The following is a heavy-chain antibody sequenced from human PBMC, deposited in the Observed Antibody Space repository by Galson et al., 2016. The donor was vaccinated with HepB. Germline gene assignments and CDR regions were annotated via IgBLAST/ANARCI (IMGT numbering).Heavy chain of an antibody. J-gene: IGHJ4*01. Sequence: SLRLSCAASGFTFTDFYMSWIRQVPGKGLEYIAYISGSAMTFTNYAESVKGRFTISRDNAKFSVHLQMNSLRVEDTAVYFCARRGRRDGNGRPYDFWGLGMWVTVSS. CDR3: ARRGRRDGNGRPYDF. CDR1: GFTFTDFY. CDR2: ISGSAMTFT. V-gene: IGHV3-11*06. D-gene: IGHD2-8*01.